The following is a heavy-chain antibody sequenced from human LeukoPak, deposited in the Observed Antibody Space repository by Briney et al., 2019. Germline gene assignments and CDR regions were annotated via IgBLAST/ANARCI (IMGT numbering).Heavy chain of an antibody. J-gene: IGHJ4*02. Sequence: GASVKVSCKASGYTFTSFYIYWFRQAPGQGLEWVGMINPSGGTTNYAQRFQGRVTMTRDSSTSTVYMELSSLGSEDTAVYFCARGPPHGDYSRVFDFWGQGTLVTVSS. V-gene: IGHV1-46*01. CDR1: GYTFTSFY. CDR3: ARGPPHGDYSRVFDF. D-gene: IGHD4-17*01. CDR2: INPSGGTT.